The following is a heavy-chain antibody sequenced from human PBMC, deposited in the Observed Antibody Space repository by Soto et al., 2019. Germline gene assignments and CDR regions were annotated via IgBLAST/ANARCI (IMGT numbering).Heavy chain of an antibody. D-gene: IGHD3-3*01. CDR2: VSYSGST. CDR3: ARQGYYDLLSGYYLFDY. CDR1: GGSTDSLY. Sequence: SETLSLTCTVSGGSTDSLYWSWVRQPPGKGLEWIGYVSYSGSTTYNPSLRSRVTVSIDTSKNQFSLKLTSVTAADTALYYCARQGYYDLLSGYYLFDYWGQGILVTVSS. V-gene: IGHV4-59*08. J-gene: IGHJ4*02.